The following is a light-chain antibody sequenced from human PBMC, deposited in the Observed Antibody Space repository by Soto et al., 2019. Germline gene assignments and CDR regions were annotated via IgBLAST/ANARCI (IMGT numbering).Light chain of an antibody. J-gene: IGKJ1*01. CDR1: QSISSL. V-gene: IGKV3-20*01. CDR2: SAS. Sequence: EIVLTQSPATLSLSPGERATLSCRASQSISSLLAWYQQKPGQAPRLLIYSASSRATGIPDRFSGSGSGTDFTLTISRLEPEDFAVYYCQRYGGFGQGTKVDIK. CDR3: QRYGG.